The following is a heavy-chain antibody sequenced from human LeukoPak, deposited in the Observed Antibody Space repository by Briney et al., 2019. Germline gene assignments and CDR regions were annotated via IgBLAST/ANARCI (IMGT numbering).Heavy chain of an antibody. D-gene: IGHD6-19*01. CDR1: GYTFTGYY. V-gene: IGHV1-69*02. Sequence: SVKVSCKASGYTFTGYYMHWVRQAPGQGLEWMGRIIPILGIANYAQKFQGRVTITADKSTSTAYMELSSLRSEDTAVYYCASAVALPRYFDYWGQGTLVTVSS. J-gene: IGHJ4*02. CDR2: IIPILGIA. CDR3: ASAVALPRYFDY.